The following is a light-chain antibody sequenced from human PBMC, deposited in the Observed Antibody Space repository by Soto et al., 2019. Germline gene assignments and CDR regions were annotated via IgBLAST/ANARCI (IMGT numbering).Light chain of an antibody. CDR3: QEYGSSPRT. J-gene: IGKJ1*01. CDR1: QSVSSY. CDR2: DAS. Sequence: VLTQSPATLSLKKGEGASLSCRASQSVSSYLAWYQQKPGQAPRLLIYDASNRATGIPARFSGSGSGTDFTLTISILEPEDFAVYYCQEYGSSPRTFGRGTKVDIK. V-gene: IGKV3-11*01.